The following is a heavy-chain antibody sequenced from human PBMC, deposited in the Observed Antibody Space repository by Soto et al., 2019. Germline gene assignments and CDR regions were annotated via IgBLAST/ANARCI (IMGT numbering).Heavy chain of an antibody. CDR3: VKNWALDS. J-gene: IGHJ5*01. CDR2: VSANGGST. CDR1: GFTFSASA. Sequence: DVQLLESGGTLLQPGGSLRLSFAASGFTFSASAMSWVRQAPGRGLECFSTVSANGGSTYYTDSVKGRFTISRDNSKNTLYLQMNSLRADDTAVYFCVKNWALDSWGQGTLVTVSS. V-gene: IGHV3-23*01. D-gene: IGHD7-27*01.